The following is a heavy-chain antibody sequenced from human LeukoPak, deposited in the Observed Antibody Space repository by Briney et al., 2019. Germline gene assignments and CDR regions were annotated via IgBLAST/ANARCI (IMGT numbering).Heavy chain of an antibody. J-gene: IGHJ4*02. CDR2: IKPDGSEK. V-gene: IGHV3-7*01. Sequence: GGSLRLSCAASGFTFSSYARSWVRQAPGKGLERVATIKPDGSEKYYVGSVKGRFTISRDSTKNSLYLQMHSLRVEDTAVYYCARGYEGSFDYWGQGTLVTVSS. CDR3: ARGYEGSFDY. D-gene: IGHD3-10*01. CDR1: GFTFSSYA.